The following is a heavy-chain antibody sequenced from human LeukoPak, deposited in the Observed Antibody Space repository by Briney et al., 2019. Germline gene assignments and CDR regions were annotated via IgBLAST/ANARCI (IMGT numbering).Heavy chain of an antibody. D-gene: IGHD3-10*01. J-gene: IGHJ4*02. CDR1: GFTFSSYW. CDR2: IKQDGSEK. Sequence: GGSLRLSCAASGFTFSSYWMSWVRQAPGKGLEWVANIKQDGSEKYYVDSVKGRFTISRDNARNSLYLQMNSLRAEDTAVYYCASFYGPGSYYPYFDYWGQGTLVTVSS. CDR3: ASFYGPGSYYPYFDY. V-gene: IGHV3-7*03.